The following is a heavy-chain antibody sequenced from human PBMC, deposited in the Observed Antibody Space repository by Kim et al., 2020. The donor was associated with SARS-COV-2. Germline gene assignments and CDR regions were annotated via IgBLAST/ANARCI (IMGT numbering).Heavy chain of an antibody. D-gene: IGHD3-3*01. CDR1: GFTFSSYA. V-gene: IGHV3-23*01. CDR3: AKDFSLFTYYSYYGIDV. Sequence: GGSLRLSCAASGFTFSSYAMSWVRQAPGKGLEWVSAISGSGGSTYYADPVKGRFTISRDNSKNTLYLQMNSLRAEDTAVYYCAKDFSLFTYYSYYGIDVWGQGTPVTVSS. CDR2: ISGSGGST. J-gene: IGHJ6*02.